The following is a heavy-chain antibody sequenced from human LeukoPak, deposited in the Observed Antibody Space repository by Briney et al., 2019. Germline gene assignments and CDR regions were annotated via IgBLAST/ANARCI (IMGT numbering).Heavy chain of an antibody. J-gene: IGHJ2*01. CDR2: MNPNSGTT. Sequence: ASVKVSCKASGYTFTSYYMHWVRQAPGQGLEWMGWMNPNSGTTGYAQKFQDRVTMTRNTSISTAYMELSGLNSEDTAVYYCARGRNRGITGAGTKYFDLWGRGTLLIVSS. CDR3: ARGRNRGITGAGTKYFDL. V-gene: IGHV1-8*02. D-gene: IGHD6-13*01. CDR1: GYTFTSYY.